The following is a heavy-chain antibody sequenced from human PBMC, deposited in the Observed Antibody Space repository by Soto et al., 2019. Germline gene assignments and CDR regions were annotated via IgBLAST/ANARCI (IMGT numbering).Heavy chain of an antibody. CDR1: GGSISSKTHY. J-gene: IGHJ6*02. CDR3: ALTYCSGGRCYPLPYYYYGLDV. CDR2: IYYSGST. V-gene: IGHV4-31*03. Sequence: SETLSLTCIVSGGSISSKTHYWGWIRQHPGKGLEWIGYIYYSGSTYYNPSLKSRVTISVDTSKNQFSLKLSSVTAADTAVYYCALTYCSGGRCYPLPYYYYGLDVWGQGTTVTVSS. D-gene: IGHD2-15*01.